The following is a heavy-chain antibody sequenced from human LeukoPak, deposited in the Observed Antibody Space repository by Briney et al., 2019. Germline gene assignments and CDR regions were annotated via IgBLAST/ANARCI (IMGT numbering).Heavy chain of an antibody. D-gene: IGHD3-16*01. J-gene: IGHJ4*02. CDR3: AKGGGVTLYYFDY. CDR1: GSTISSYA. CDR2: ITGNANST. Sequence: PGGSLRLSCVASGSTISSYAMSWVRQAPGKGLEWVSGITGNANSTYYRNSVKGRFTISRDNSKNTLYLQMNSLRVEDTAVYYCAKGGGVTLYYFDYWGQGTLVTVSS. V-gene: IGHV3-23*01.